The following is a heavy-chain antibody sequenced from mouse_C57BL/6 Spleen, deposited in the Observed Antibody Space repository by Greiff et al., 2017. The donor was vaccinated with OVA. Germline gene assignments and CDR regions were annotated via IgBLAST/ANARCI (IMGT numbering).Heavy chain of an antibody. CDR3: TRGGTTVRNLFAY. CDR1: GYTFTDYE. D-gene: IGHD1-1*01. Sequence: QVQLKQSGAELVRPGASVTLSCKASGYTFTDYEMHWVKQTPVHGLEWIGAIDPETGGTAYNQKFKGKAILIADKSSSTAYMELRSLTSEDSAVYYCTRGGTTVRNLFAYWGQGTLVTVSA. V-gene: IGHV1-15*01. CDR2: IDPETGGT. J-gene: IGHJ3*01.